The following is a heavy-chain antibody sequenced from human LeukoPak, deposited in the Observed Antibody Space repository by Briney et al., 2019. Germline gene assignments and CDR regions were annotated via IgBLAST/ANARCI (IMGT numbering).Heavy chain of an antibody. D-gene: IGHD3-16*02. V-gene: IGHV4-31*03. CDR2: IYYSGST. Sequence: PSQTLSLTCTVSGSSISSGGYYWSWIRQHPGKGLEWIGYIYYSGSTYYNPSLKSRVTISVDTSKNQFSLKLSSVTAADTAVYYCARGLSVDGAYQLRLGELSSSYNWFDPWGQGTLVTVSS. J-gene: IGHJ5*02. CDR1: GSSISSGGYY. CDR3: ARGLSVDGAYQLRLGELSSSYNWFDP.